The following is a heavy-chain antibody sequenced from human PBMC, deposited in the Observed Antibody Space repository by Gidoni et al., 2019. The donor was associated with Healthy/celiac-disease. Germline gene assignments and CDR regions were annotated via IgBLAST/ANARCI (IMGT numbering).Heavy chain of an antibody. CDR1: GYTFTSYD. Sequence: QVQLVQSGAEVKKPGASVKVVCKASGYTFTSYDINWVRQATGQGLEWMGWMNPNSGNTGYAQKFQGKVTMTRNTSISTAYMELSSLRSEDTAVYYCARGRGYCSGGSCYPGGDWFDPWGQGTLVTVSS. CDR3: ARGRGYCSGGSCYPGGDWFDP. D-gene: IGHD2-15*01. V-gene: IGHV1-8*01. J-gene: IGHJ5*02. CDR2: MNPNSGNT.